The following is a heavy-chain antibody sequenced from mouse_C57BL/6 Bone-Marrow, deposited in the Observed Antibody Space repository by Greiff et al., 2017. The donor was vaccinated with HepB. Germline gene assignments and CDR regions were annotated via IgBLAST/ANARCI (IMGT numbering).Heavy chain of an antibody. V-gene: IGHV7-1*01. Sequence: EVKLMESGGGLVQSGRSLRLSCATSGFTFSDFYMEWVRQAPGKGLEWIAASRNKANDYTTEYSASVKGRFIVSRDTSQSILYLQMNALRAEDTAIYYCARDAGDYDGRAWFAYWGQGTLVTVSA. CDR2: SRNKANDYTT. D-gene: IGHD2-4*01. J-gene: IGHJ3*01. CDR3: ARDAGDYDGRAWFAY. CDR1: GFTFSDFY.